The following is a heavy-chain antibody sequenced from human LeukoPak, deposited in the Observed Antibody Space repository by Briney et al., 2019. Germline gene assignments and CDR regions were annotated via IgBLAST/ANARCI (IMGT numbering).Heavy chain of an antibody. Sequence: SQTLSLTCTVSGGSISSGGYYWSWIRQPPGKGLEWIGYIYHSGSTYYNPSLKSRVTISVDRSKNQFTLKLSSVTAADTAVYYCARGDCSSTSCYDYWGQGTLVTVSS. CDR3: ARGDCSSTSCYDY. V-gene: IGHV4-30-2*01. CDR2: IYHSGST. CDR1: GGSISSGGYY. J-gene: IGHJ4*02. D-gene: IGHD2-2*01.